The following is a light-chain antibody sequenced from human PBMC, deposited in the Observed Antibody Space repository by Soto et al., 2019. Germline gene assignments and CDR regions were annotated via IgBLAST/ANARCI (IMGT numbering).Light chain of an antibody. CDR2: RNN. CDR1: SYNIGSNY. J-gene: IGLJ3*02. CDR3: AAWDDSLSGPGV. V-gene: IGLV1-47*01. Sequence: QLVLTQPPSASGTPGQRVTISCSGSSYNIGSNYVYWYQQLPGTAPKLLIYRNNQRPSGVPDRFSGSKSGTSASLAISGLRSEDEADYYCAAWDDSLSGPGVFGGGTKLTVL.